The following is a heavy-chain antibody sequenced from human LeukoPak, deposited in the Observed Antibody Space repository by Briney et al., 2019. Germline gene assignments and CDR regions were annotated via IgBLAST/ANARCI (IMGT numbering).Heavy chain of an antibody. V-gene: IGHV3-21*03. Sequence: GGSLRLSCAASGFTFSSYTMNWVRQAPGKGLEWVSSIISSSSYIYYADSVKGRFTISRDNAKNSLYLQMNSLRAEDTAVYYYARDFGEYCSGGNCYLGYLDYWGQGTLVTVSS. CDR1: GFTFSSYT. D-gene: IGHD2-15*01. CDR2: IISSSSYI. CDR3: ARDFGEYCSGGNCYLGYLDY. J-gene: IGHJ4*02.